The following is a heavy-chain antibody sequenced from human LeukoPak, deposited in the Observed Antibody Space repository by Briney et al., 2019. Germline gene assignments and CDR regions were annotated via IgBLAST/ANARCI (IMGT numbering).Heavy chain of an antibody. J-gene: IGHJ4*02. D-gene: IGHD3-22*01. CDR3: ARAKLYYYDSSGYYSGFDY. CDR2: ISSSGNTI. Sequence: PGGSLRLSCAASVFSFSSYEMNWVRQAPGKGLEWVSYISSSGNTIYYADSLKGRFTISRDKAKNSLYLQMNSLRAEDTAVYYCARAKLYYYDSSGYYSGFDYWGQGTLVTVSS. CDR1: VFSFSSYE. V-gene: IGHV3-48*03.